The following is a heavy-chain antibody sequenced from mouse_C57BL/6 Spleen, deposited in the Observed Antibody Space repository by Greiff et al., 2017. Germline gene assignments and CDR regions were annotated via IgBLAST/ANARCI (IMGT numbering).Heavy chain of an antibody. D-gene: IGHD2-3*01. CDR1: GYAFSSSW. J-gene: IGHJ4*01. V-gene: IGHV1-82*01. CDR3: ARDGRAMDY. Sequence: VQLQQSGPELVKPGASVKISCKASGYAFSSSWMNWVKQRPGKGLEWIGRIYPGDGDTNYNGKFKGKATLTADKSSSTAYMQLSSLTSDDSAVYFCARDGRAMDYWGQETSVTVSS. CDR2: IYPGDGDT.